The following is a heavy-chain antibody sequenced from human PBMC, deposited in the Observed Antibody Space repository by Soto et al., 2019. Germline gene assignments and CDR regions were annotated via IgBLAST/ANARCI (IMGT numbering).Heavy chain of an antibody. CDR3: ARAPLNYGAFDY. D-gene: IGHD3-16*01. V-gene: IGHV4-31*02. J-gene: IGHJ4*02. Sequence: DLEWIGYIYYSGSTYYNPSLKSRVTISVDTSKNQFSLKLSSVTAADTAVYYCARAPLNYGAFDYWGQGTLVTVSS. CDR2: IYYSGST.